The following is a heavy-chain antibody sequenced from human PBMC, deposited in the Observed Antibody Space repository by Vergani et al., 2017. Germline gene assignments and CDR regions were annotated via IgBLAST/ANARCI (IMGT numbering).Heavy chain of an antibody. J-gene: IGHJ3*02. Sequence: QVQLQESGPGLVKPSETLSLTCTVSGGSVSSGSYYWSWIRQPAGKGLEWIGYIYYSGSTNYNPSLKGRVTISVDTSKNQFSLKLSSVTAADTAVYYCATGQWSGDAFDIWGQGTMVTVSS. CDR2: IYYSGST. CDR1: GGSVSSGSYY. V-gene: IGHV4-61*10. CDR3: ATGQWSGDAFDI. D-gene: IGHD3-10*02.